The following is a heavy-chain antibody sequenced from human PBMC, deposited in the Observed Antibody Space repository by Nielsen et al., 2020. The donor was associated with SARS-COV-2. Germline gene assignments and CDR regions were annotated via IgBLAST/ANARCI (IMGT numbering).Heavy chain of an antibody. D-gene: IGHD3-10*01. J-gene: IGHJ1*01. CDR2: ISWNSGSI. CDR1: GFTFDDYA. Sequence: GGSLRLSCAASGFTFDDYAMHWVRQAPGKGLEWVSGISWNSGSIGYADSVKGRFTISRDNAKNSLYLQMNSLRAEDTAVYYCVGSGSYYNVGYFQHWGQGTLVTVSS. CDR3: VGSGSYYNVGYFQH. V-gene: IGHV3-9*01.